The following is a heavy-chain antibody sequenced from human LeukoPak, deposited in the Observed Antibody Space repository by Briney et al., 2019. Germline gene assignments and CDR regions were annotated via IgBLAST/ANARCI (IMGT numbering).Heavy chain of an antibody. D-gene: IGHD6-19*01. Sequence: GASVKVSCKASGYTFTSYGISWVRQAPGQGLEWMGWISAYNGNTNYAQKLQGSVTMTTDTPTSTAYMELRSLRSDDTAVYYCAREAAGFRDAFDIWGQGTMVTVSS. CDR3: AREAAGFRDAFDI. CDR1: GYTFTSYG. J-gene: IGHJ3*02. CDR2: ISAYNGNT. V-gene: IGHV1-18*01.